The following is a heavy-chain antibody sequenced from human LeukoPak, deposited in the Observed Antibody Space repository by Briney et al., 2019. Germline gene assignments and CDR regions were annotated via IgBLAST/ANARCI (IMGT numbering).Heavy chain of an antibody. CDR3: APSHDSSGND. D-gene: IGHD3-22*01. CDR1: GFSFSNSW. V-gene: IGHV3-7*01. CDR2: INYDGSQK. Sequence: GGSLRLSCVASGFSFSNSWMAWVRQAPGKGLEWVGNINYDGSQKYYVDSVKGRFTISRDNAKNSLYLETNSLRADDTAVYFCAPSHDSSGNDWGQGAMVTVSS. J-gene: IGHJ4*02.